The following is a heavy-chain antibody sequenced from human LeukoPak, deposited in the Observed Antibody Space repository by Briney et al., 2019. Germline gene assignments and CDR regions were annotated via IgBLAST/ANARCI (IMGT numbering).Heavy chain of an antibody. D-gene: IGHD3-22*01. J-gene: IGHJ4*02. CDR2: ISSSSSYI. CDR1: GFTFSSYS. CDR3: ARARDYYDSSDY. V-gene: IGHV3-21*01. Sequence: GGSLRLSCAASGFTFSSYSMNWVRQAPGKGLEWVSSISSSSSYIYYADSVKGRFTISRDNAKNSLYLQMNSLRAEDTAVYYYARARDYYDSSDYWGQGTLVTVSS.